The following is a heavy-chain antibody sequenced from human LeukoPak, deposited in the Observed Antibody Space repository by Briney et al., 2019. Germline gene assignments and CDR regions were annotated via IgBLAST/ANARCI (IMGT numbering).Heavy chain of an antibody. CDR3: LNEHGG. J-gene: IGHJ4*02. V-gene: IGHV1-2*02. D-gene: IGHD1-1*01. Sequence: ASVKVSCKASGYTFTGSYMHWGRQAPGQGFEWIGWISPASGATKYAQNFQGRVTLTTDTSITTAYMELSSLTSDDTASYYCLNEHGGWGQGTPVTVSS. CDR1: GYTFTGSY. CDR2: ISPASGAT.